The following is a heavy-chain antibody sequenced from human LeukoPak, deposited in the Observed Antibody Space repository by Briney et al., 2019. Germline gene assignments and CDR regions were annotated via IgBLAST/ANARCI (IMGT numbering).Heavy chain of an antibody. CDR3: SRHSSAYLDQ. D-gene: IGHD6-25*01. J-gene: IGHJ4*02. CDR2: INLDSGGT. CDR1: GYSFTGYQ. Sequence: SVKVSCKASGYSFTGYQLHWVRQAPGRGREGMGWINLDSGGTRYAHKFQGRITMTRDNSTNTAYMELSRLGSDGTAGYLRSRHSSAYLDQWGQGALVTVSS. V-gene: IGHV1-2*02.